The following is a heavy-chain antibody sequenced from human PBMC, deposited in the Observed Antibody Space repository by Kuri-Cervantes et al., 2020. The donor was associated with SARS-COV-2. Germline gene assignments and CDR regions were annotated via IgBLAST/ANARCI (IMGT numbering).Heavy chain of an antibody. V-gene: IGHV1-2*04. CDR3: ARGGKHHHILRFLESVHFDS. J-gene: IGHJ4*02. D-gene: IGHD3-3*01. Sequence: ASVKVSCKASGYTFSDYSNYYMYWVRQAPGQGLEWMGWINPNSGGTNYAQNFQGWVTMTRDTSTRTAYMELSRLTSDDTAVYFCARGGKHHHILRFLESVHFDSWGQGTLVTVSS. CDR2: INPNSGGT. CDR1: GYTFSDYSNYY.